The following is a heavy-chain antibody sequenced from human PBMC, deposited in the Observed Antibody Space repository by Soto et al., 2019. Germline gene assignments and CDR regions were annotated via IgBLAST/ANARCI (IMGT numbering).Heavy chain of an antibody. V-gene: IGHV4-59*01. CDR3: ARLDFWSGYYSYYGMDV. Sequence: ASETLSLTCTVSGGSISSYYWSWIRQPPGKGLEWIGCIYYSGSTNYNPSLKSRVTISVDTSKNQFSLKLSSVTAADTAVYYCARLDFWSGYYSYYGMDVWGQGTTVTVSS. D-gene: IGHD3-3*01. J-gene: IGHJ6*02. CDR1: GGSISSYY. CDR2: IYYSGST.